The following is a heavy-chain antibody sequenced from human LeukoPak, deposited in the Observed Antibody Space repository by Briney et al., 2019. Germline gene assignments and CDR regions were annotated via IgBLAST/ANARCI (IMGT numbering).Heavy chain of an antibody. V-gene: IGHV3-53*01. CDR1: GFTVTTNY. Sequence: GGSLRLSCAASGFTVTTNYMSWVRQAPGKGLEWVSVIYGGGSTYYADSVKGRFTISRDSSKNTLYLQMNSLRAEDTAVYYCARGAYDSGSYYNSYWGQGTLVTVSS. CDR2: IYGGGST. CDR3: ARGAYDSGSYYNSY. D-gene: IGHD3-10*01. J-gene: IGHJ4*02.